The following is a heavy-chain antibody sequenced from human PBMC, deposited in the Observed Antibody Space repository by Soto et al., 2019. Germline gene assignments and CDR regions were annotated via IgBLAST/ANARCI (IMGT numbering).Heavy chain of an antibody. CDR1: GFTFSSYW. V-gene: IGHV3-74*01. CDR2: INSDGSST. Sequence: EVQLVESGGGLVQPGGSLRLSCAASGFTFSSYWMHWVRQAPGKGLVWVSRINSDGSSTSYADSVKGRFTISRDNAKNTLYLQLNSLRDEDTAVYYCARQTPPLGYCSGGSCYSPHNWFDPWGQGTLVTVSS. D-gene: IGHD2-15*01. J-gene: IGHJ5*02. CDR3: ARQTPPLGYCSGGSCYSPHNWFDP.